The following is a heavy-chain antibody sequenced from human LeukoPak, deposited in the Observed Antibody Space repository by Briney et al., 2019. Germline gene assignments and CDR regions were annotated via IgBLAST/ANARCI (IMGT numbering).Heavy chain of an antibody. CDR1: GGSISSYC. V-gene: IGHV4-59*01. CDR2: IYYSGST. CDR3: AIPEGSYSYFQH. Sequence: SETLSLTCTVSGGSISSYCWSWIRQPPGKGLEWIGYIYYSGSTNYNPSLKSRVTISVDTSKNQFSLKLSSVTAADTAVYYCAIPEGSYSYFQHWGQGTLVTVSS. J-gene: IGHJ1*01. D-gene: IGHD3-10*01.